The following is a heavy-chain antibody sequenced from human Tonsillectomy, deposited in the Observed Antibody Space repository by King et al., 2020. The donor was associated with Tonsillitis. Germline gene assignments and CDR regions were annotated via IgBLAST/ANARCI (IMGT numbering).Heavy chain of an antibody. V-gene: IGHV3-48*01. D-gene: IGHD1-26*01. J-gene: IGHJ3*02. Sequence: VQLVESGGGLIQPGGSLRLSCVVSGFTFSDYAMNWVRQGPGRGLEWLSYISDNGDIVHYADSVRGRFTISRDNAKKSLYLQLSSLGGEDTAVYFCATLVARSWGAFDIWGQGTVVTVSS. CDR2: ISDNGDIV. CDR1: GFTFSDYA. CDR3: ATLVARSWGAFDI.